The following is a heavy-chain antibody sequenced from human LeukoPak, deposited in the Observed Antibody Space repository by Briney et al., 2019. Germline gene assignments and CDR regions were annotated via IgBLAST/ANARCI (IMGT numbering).Heavy chain of an antibody. D-gene: IGHD3-10*01. CDR2: ISSGGGTT. Sequence: GGSLRLSCAASGFTLSSYFMSWVRQAPGKGLEWVSGISSGGGTTYYVDSVKGRFTISRDNGKATAYLQMNSLRAEDTAVYFCAKDPSSGFADGDAFDIWGQGTRVTVSS. J-gene: IGHJ3*02. CDR1: GFTLSSYF. CDR3: AKDPSSGFADGDAFDI. V-gene: IGHV3-23*01.